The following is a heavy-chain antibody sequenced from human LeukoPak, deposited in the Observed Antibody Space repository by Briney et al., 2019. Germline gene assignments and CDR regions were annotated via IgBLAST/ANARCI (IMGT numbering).Heavy chain of an antibody. CDR2: ISYDGSNK. V-gene: IGHV3-30-3*01. J-gene: IGHJ4*02. CDR3: AKDSNGWYQRGSNYFDY. CDR1: GSTFSSYA. Sequence: PGRSLRLSCAASGSTFSSYAMHWVRQAPGKGLEWVAVISYDGSNKYYADSVKGRFTISRDNSKNTLYLQMNSLRAEDTAMYYCAKDSNGWYQRGSNYFDYWGQGTLVTVSS. D-gene: IGHD6-19*01.